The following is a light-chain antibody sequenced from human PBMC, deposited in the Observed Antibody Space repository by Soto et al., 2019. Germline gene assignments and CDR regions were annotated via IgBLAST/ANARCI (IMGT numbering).Light chain of an antibody. V-gene: IGLV2-14*01. CDR1: SSDVGGYNY. Sequence: QSALTQPASVSGSPGQSITISCTGTSSDVGGYNYVSWYLQHPGKAPKLIIYEVSNRPSGVSNRFSASKSGNTASLTISGLQTEDEADYYCSSYSRITTLVLFGGGTKLTVL. CDR2: EVS. J-gene: IGLJ2*01. CDR3: SSYSRITTLVL.